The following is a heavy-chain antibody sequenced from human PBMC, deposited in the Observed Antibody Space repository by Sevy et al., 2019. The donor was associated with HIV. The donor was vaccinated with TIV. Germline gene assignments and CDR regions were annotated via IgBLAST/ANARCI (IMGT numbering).Heavy chain of an antibody. CDR3: ALERLSSDVAEYFQN. D-gene: IGHD1-1*01. Sequence: GGSLRLSCSASGFTFRSFSMHWVRQAPGKGLEWVATISFDATNKHYPDSVKGRFTISRDNFQNSLFLQMDSLRPEDTAVYYCALERLSSDVAEYFQNWGQGTLVTVSS. J-gene: IGHJ1*01. CDR2: ISFDATNK. CDR1: GFTFRSFS. V-gene: IGHV3-30-3*02.